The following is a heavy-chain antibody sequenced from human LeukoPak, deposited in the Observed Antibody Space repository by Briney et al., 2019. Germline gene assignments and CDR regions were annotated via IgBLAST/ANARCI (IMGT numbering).Heavy chain of an antibody. CDR1: GGSISSYY. CDR2: IYYSGST. J-gene: IGHJ4*02. CDR3: ARDSEWSAPFDY. V-gene: IGHV4-59*01. Sequence: SDTLSLTCTVSGGSISSYYWSWIRQPPGKGLEWIGYIYYSGSTNYNPSLKSRVTISVDTSKNQFSLKLSSVTAADTAMYYCARDSEWSAPFDYWGQGTLVTVSS. D-gene: IGHD3-3*01.